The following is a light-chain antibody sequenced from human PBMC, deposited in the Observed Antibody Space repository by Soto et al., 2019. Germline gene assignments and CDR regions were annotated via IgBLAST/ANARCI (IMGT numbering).Light chain of an antibody. CDR3: QQYDKWPAWT. CDR2: GAS. CDR1: QSVSRD. V-gene: IGKV3-15*01. Sequence: IVLPQSTATLSLSPGERATLSFMSSQSVSRDLAWYQQKPGQAPRLLIYGASTRAPSIPARFSGSGSGTDFTLTISSLQSEDFAVYYCQQYDKWPAWTFGQGTKVDI. J-gene: IGKJ1*01.